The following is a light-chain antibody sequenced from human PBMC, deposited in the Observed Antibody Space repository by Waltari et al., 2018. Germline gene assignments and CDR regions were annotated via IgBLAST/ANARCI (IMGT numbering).Light chain of an antibody. CDR1: QSVGRY. J-gene: IGKJ1*01. V-gene: IGKV3-15*01. CDR3: QQYKDWLGT. CDR2: GAS. Sequence: EISMTQSPVTLSVPPGERGTLSCRASQSVGRYLAWYQQKPGQPPRLLIYGASTRATGVPGRFRGSGSGTEFTLTISSLQSEDFALYYCQQYKDWLGTFGQGTKVEIK.